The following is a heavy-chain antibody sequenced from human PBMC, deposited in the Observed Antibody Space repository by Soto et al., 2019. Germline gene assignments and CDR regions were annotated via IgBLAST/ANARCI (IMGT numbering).Heavy chain of an antibody. J-gene: IGHJ4*02. CDR1: GFTFSSYN. Sequence: GGSLRLSCAASGFTFSSYNMNWVGQAPGKGLEWVSSISSSSSYIYYADSVKGRFTISRDNAKNSLYLQMSSLRAEDTAVYYCARVHYYDSSAYYLWGQGTLVTVSS. CDR2: ISSSSSYI. V-gene: IGHV3-21*01. CDR3: ARVHYYDSSAYYL. D-gene: IGHD3-22*01.